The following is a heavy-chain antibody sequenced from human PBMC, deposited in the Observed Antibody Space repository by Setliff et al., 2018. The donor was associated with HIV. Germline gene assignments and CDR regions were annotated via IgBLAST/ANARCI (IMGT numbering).Heavy chain of an antibody. CDR2: IDSSGST. CDR1: GDSIISSRNF. V-gene: IGHV4-39*01. Sequence: SETLSLTCTVSGDSIISSRNFWGWLRQHPGRGLEWIGNIDSSGSTYYNPSLKSRVFISVDLSIHQFSLKLHSVTAADTAVYYCASGEDSGTYGEPYDTWGQGALVTVSS. D-gene: IGHD1-26*01. CDR3: ASGEDSGTYGEPYDT. J-gene: IGHJ5*02.